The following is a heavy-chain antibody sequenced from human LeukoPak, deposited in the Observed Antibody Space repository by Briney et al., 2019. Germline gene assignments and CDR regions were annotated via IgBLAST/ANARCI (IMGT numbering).Heavy chain of an antibody. CDR2: INHSGST. D-gene: IGHD5-18*01. Sequence: SETLSLTCAVYGGSFSGYYWSWIRQPPGKGLEWIGEINHSGSTNYNPSLKSRVTIPVDTSKNQFSLKLGSVTAADTAVYYCARVGYSSTADYWGQGTLVTVSS. V-gene: IGHV4-34*01. CDR3: ARVGYSSTADY. CDR1: GGSFSGYY. J-gene: IGHJ4*02.